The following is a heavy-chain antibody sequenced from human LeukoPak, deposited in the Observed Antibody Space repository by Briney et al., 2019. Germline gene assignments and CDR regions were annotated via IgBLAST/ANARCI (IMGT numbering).Heavy chain of an antibody. CDR1: GGSIGSYY. V-gene: IGHV4-59*01. D-gene: IGHD4-23*01. J-gene: IGHJ4*02. Sequence: SETLSLTCTVSGGSIGSYYWNWIRQPPGKGLEWIGYIYYSGSTNYNPSLKSRVTISVDTSKNQFSLKLSSVTAADTAVYYCARRRAGKTSFDYWGQGTLVTVSS. CDR3: ARRRAGKTSFDY. CDR2: IYYSGST.